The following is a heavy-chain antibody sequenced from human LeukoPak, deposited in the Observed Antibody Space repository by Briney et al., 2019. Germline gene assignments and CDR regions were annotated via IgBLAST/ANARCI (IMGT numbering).Heavy chain of an antibody. V-gene: IGHV4-59*01. CDR2: IYYSGST. CDR3: ARGPGSRYLDY. J-gene: IGHJ4*02. CDR1: GGSINTYY. D-gene: IGHD3-10*01. Sequence: SETLSLTCTVSGGSINTYYGSWIRQPPGKGLEWIGYIYYSGSTKYNPSLERRISILVDTSKNQFSLRLSSVTAADRAVYYCARGPGSRYLDYWGQGILVTVSS.